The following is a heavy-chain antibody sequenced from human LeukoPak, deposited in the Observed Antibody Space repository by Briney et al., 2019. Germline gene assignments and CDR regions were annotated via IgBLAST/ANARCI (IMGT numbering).Heavy chain of an antibody. CDR3: ARADGTGGPCDY. J-gene: IGHJ4*02. Sequence: GGSLRLSCAVSGFTVSSNYMSWVRQAPGKELEWVSVIYSGGSTHYADSVKGRFTISRDNSKNTVFLQMNSLRAEDTAVYYCARADGTGGPCDYWGQGTLVTVSS. CDR2: IYSGGST. D-gene: IGHD3/OR15-3a*01. CDR1: GFTVSSNY. V-gene: IGHV3-53*01.